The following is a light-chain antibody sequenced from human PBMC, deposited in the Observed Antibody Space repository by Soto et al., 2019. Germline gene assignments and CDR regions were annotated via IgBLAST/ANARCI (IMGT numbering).Light chain of an antibody. CDR3: CSYAGSVV. V-gene: IGLV2-11*01. CDR2: DVS. CDR1: SSDVGGYNY. Sequence: QSVLTQPRSVSGSSGQSVTISCTGTSSDVGGYNYVSWYQQHPGKAPKLMIYDVSKRPSGVPDRFSGSKSGNTASLTISGLQAEDEADYYCCSYAGSVVFGGGTKLTVL. J-gene: IGLJ2*01.